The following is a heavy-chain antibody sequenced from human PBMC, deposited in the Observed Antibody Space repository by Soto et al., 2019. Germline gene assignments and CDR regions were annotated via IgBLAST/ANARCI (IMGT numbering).Heavy chain of an antibody. J-gene: IGHJ6*02. V-gene: IGHV1-69*06. CDR2: IIPNFDTS. Sequence: QVQLVQSGAEVMQTGSSVKVSCKASAGAFSSYAISWVRQAPGQGLEWLGVIIPNFDTSNYAQEFQGRVRITADKSTRTAYMELSSLKSEDTAIYYCARARLELRTYYYYYGLDVWGQGTTVTVSS. CDR3: ARARLELRTYYYYYGLDV. D-gene: IGHD1-7*01. CDR1: AGAFSSYA.